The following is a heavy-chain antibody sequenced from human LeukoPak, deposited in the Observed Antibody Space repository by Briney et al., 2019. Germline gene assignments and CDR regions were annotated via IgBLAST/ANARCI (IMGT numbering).Heavy chain of an antibody. CDR2: ISGSGGST. CDR1: GFTFSSYA. Sequence: GGSLRLSCAASGFTFSSYAMSWVRQAPGKGLEWASAISGSGGSTYYADSVKGRFTISRDNSENMLFLQMNSLRAEDAAVYYCAKVHSGSYYSDYWGQGTLVTVST. J-gene: IGHJ4*02. CDR3: AKVHSGSYYSDY. V-gene: IGHV3-23*01. D-gene: IGHD6-19*01.